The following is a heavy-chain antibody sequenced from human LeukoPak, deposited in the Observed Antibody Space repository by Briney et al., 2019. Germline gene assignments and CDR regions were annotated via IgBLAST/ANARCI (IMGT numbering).Heavy chain of an antibody. CDR2: INSDGSST. J-gene: IGHJ6*03. D-gene: IGHD5-18*01. Sequence: GGSLRLSCAASGFTFSSYWMLWVRQAPGKGLVWVSRINSDGSSTSYADSVKGRFTISRDNAKNTLYLQMNSLRAEDTAVYYCARDPSRRGYSYGTKYYYYYMDVWGKGTTVTISS. V-gene: IGHV3-74*01. CDR1: GFTFSSYW. CDR3: ARDPSRRGYSYGTKYYYYYMDV.